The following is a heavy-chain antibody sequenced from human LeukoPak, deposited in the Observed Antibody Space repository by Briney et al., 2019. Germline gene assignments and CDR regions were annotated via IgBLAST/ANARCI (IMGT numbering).Heavy chain of an antibody. CDR1: GFTFSSYG. Sequence: PGGSLRLSCAASGFTFSSYGMHWVRQAPGKGPEGVAVISYDGSDKYYADSVKGRFTISRDNAKNSLYLQMNSLRAEDTAVYYCGRAGYDSSGYLIWGQGTLVTVSS. CDR2: ISYDGSDK. CDR3: GRAGYDSSGYLI. D-gene: IGHD3-22*01. J-gene: IGHJ4*02. V-gene: IGHV3-30*12.